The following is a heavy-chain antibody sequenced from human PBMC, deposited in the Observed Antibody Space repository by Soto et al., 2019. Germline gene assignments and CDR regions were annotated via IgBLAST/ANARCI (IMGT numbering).Heavy chain of an antibody. CDR1: GLTFSSYW. J-gene: IGHJ3*02. CDR3: ARVRHSSSKYFDI. V-gene: IGHV3-74*01. Sequence: GGSLRLSCAASGLTFSSYWMHWVRQAPGKGLVWVSRINSDGSSTSYADSVKGRFTISRDNAKNTLYLQMNSLRAEDTAVYYCARVRHSSSKYFDIWGQGTMVTVSS. D-gene: IGHD6-13*01. CDR2: INSDGSST.